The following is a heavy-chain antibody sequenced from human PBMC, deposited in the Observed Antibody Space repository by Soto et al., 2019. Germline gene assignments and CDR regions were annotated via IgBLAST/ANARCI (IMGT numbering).Heavy chain of an antibody. V-gene: IGHV3-30-3*01. J-gene: IGHJ4*02. D-gene: IGHD2-21*01. CDR2: ISYDGSNK. Sequence: GGSLRLSCAASGFTFSSYAMHWVRQAPGKGLEWVAVISYDGSNKYYADSVKGRFTISRDNSKNTLYLQMNSLRAEDTAVYYCASLLAYFDYWGQGTLVTVSS. CDR1: GFTFSSYA. CDR3: ASLLAYFDY.